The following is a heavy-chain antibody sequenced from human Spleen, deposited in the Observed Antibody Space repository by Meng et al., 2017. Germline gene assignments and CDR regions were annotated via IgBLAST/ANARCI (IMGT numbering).Heavy chain of an antibody. CDR2: INHSGST. J-gene: IGHJ4*02. V-gene: IGHV4-34*01. CDR1: VGSFSEYY. CDR3: ARGPTTMAHDFDY. D-gene: IGHD4-11*01. Sequence: HVHLRHWADGVLNPQDTLSLTCVVSVGSFSEYYWSWIRQPPGKGLEWIGEINHSGSTNYNPSLESRATISVDTSQNNLSLKLSSVTAADSAVYYCARGPTTMAHDFDYWGQGTLVTVSS.